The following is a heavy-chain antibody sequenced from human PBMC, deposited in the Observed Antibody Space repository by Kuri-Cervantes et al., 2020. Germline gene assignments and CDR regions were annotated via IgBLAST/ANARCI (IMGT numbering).Heavy chain of an antibody. CDR2: IIPTFGPA. J-gene: IGHJ3*02. V-gene: IGHV1-69*05. CDR1: GYTFTSYD. Sequence: SVKVSCKASGYTFTSYDINWVRQAPGQGLEWMGGIIPTFGPANYASKFQGRVTITTDESTSTAYMELSSLRSEDTAVYYCTRERRSYYDSSAIWGRDAFDIWGQGTMVTVSS. CDR3: TRERRSYYDSSAIWGRDAFDI. D-gene: IGHD3-22*01.